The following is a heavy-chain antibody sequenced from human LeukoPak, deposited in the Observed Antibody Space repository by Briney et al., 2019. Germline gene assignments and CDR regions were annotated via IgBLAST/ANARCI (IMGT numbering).Heavy chain of an antibody. Sequence: EGSLRLSCAASGFTFSSYAMHWVRQAPGKGLEWVAVISYDGSDKYYADSVKGRFTISRDNSKNTLYLQMNSLRAEDTAVYYCAREGGIAVAGALDYWGQGTLVTVSS. CDR3: AREGGIAVAGALDY. D-gene: IGHD6-19*01. J-gene: IGHJ4*02. CDR2: ISYDGSDK. V-gene: IGHV3-30*04. CDR1: GFTFSSYA.